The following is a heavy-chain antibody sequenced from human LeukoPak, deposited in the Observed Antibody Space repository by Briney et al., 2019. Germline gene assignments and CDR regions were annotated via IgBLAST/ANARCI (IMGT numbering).Heavy chain of an antibody. CDR2: INPYSGGT. Sequence: AASVKVSCKASGYTFTGNYMHWVRQAPGQGLEWMGWINPYSGGTNYAQKFQGRVTMTRDTSSSIAYMELIRLRYDDSAVYYCAVDLGYTYGYSDDYWGQGTLVTVSS. CDR3: AVDLGYTYGYSDDY. J-gene: IGHJ4*02. CDR1: GYTFTGNY. V-gene: IGHV1-2*02. D-gene: IGHD5-18*01.